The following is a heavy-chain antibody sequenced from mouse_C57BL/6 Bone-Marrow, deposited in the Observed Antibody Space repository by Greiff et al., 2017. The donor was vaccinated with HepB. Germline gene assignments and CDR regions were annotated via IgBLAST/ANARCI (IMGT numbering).Heavy chain of an antibody. V-gene: IGHV5-17*01. J-gene: IGHJ3*01. D-gene: IGHD2-2*01. CDR1: GFTFSDYG. CDR2: ISSCSSTI. CDR3: ERGGLRQGTGYAD. Sequence: VMLVESGEGLVKPGGSLKLSCAASGFTFSDYGMHWVRLAPEKGLEWVAYISSCSSTIYYADTVKGRFTISRDNAKNTLFLQMTSLRSEDTDMYYCERGGLRQGTGYADWGQGTLVTVSA.